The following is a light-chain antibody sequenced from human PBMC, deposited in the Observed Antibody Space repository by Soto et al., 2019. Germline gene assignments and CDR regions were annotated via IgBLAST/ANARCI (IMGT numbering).Light chain of an antibody. V-gene: IGLV8-61*01. CDR3: VLYMGSGPL. CDR2: STN. J-gene: IGLJ2*01. Sequence: QAVVTQEPSFSVSPGGTVTLTCGLSSGSVSTSYYPSWYQQTPGQAPRTLIYSTNTRSSRVPDRFSGSILGNKAALTITGAQADDESDYYCVLYMGSGPLFGGGTKLTVL. CDR1: SGSVSTSYY.